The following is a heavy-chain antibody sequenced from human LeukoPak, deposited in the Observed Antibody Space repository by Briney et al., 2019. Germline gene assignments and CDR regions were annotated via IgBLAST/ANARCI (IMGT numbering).Heavy chain of an antibody. CDR2: IYYSGST. Sequence: PSETLSLTCTVSSYSISSGYYWSWIRQPPGKGLEWIGYIYYSGSTNYNPSLKSRVTISVDTSKNQFSLNLSSVTAADTAVYYCARAKGELLDPGAYYWGQGTLVTVSS. CDR3: ARAKGELLDPGAYY. CDR1: SYSISSGYY. D-gene: IGHD2-2*02. J-gene: IGHJ4*02. V-gene: IGHV4-61*01.